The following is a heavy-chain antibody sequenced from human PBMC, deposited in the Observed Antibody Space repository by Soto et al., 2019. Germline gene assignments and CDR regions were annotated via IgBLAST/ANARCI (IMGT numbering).Heavy chain of an antibody. V-gene: IGHV3-74*01. J-gene: IGHJ3*02. CDR3: ARPRTSDWAYDI. CDR1: GFTFSSYW. Sequence: EVQLVESGGGLVQPGGSLRLSCAASGFTFSSYWMHWVRQSPGKGLVWVSRIKTDGSDTHYADSVKGRFTISRDNAKNTLYLPITGLRDEDSAVYYCARPRTSDWAYDIWGQGTMVIVSS. D-gene: IGHD3-9*01. CDR2: IKTDGSDT.